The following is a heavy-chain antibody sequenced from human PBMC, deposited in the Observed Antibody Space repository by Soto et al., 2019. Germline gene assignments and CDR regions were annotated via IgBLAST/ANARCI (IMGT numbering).Heavy chain of an antibody. D-gene: IGHD2-21*02. CDR3: ARQRTTVVTQAYFDY. Sequence: SETLSLTCIVSGESISSSSYYWGWIRQPPGKGLEWIGSIYYSGRTYYNPSFKSRVTISIDTSKNQFSLKLSPVTATDTAVYYCARQRTTVVTQAYFDYWGQGALVTVSS. V-gene: IGHV4-39*01. J-gene: IGHJ4*02. CDR1: GESISSSSYY. CDR2: IYYSGRT.